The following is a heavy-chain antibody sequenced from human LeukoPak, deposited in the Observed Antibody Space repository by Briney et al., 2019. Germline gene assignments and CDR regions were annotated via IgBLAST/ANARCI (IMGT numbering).Heavy chain of an antibody. D-gene: IGHD3-10*01. CDR3: ARGNFYSGSGSSPLDY. J-gene: IGHJ4*02. CDR2: INSDGSRT. Sequence: GGSLRLSCAASGFSFNNYWMHWVRQVPGKGLVWVSRINSDGSRTNYVDSAKGRFTISRDNAKNTLFLQMNSLGAEDSAVYYCARGNFYSGSGSSPLDYWGQGTLVTVSS. CDR1: GFSFNNYW. V-gene: IGHV3-74*01.